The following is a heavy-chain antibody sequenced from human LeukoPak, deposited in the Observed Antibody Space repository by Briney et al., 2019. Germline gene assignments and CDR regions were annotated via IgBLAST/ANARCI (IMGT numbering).Heavy chain of an antibody. D-gene: IGHD1-26*01. Sequence: VASVKVSCKASGGTFSSYAISWVRQAPGQGLEWMGGIIPIFGTANYAQKFQGRVTITADESTSTGYMELSSLRSEDTAVYYCARDREVGATTLAFDYWGQGTLVTVSS. CDR1: GGTFSSYA. V-gene: IGHV1-69*01. J-gene: IGHJ4*02. CDR2: IIPIFGTA. CDR3: ARDREVGATTLAFDY.